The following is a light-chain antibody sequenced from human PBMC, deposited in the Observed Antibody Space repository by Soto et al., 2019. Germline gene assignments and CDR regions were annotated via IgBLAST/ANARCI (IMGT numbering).Light chain of an antibody. CDR2: DVS. CDR3: CSXXXRXSVYV. V-gene: IGLV2-11*01. J-gene: IGLJ1*01. Sequence: QSALTQPRSVSGSPGQSVTXXXTGTSSXVGXYNYVSWYQQHPGKAPKLMIYDVSKWPSGVPDRFSGSKSGNTASLTISGLQAEDEADYYCCSXXXRXSVYVFGTGTKLTVL. CDR1: SSXVGXYNY.